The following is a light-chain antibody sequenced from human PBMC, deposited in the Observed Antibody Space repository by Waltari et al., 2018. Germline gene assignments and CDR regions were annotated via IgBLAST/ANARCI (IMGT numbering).Light chain of an antibody. V-gene: IGKV4-1*01. Sequence: DIVMTQSPDSLAVSLGERATINCKSSQTLLYSSNNKNYLAWYQQKPGQPPKRLIYWASARESGVPDRFNGGGSGTDFTLTISSLQAEDVAVYYCQQYYSTPPTFGQGTRLEIK. CDR1: QTLLYSSNNKNY. CDR3: QQYYSTPPT. J-gene: IGKJ5*01. CDR2: WAS.